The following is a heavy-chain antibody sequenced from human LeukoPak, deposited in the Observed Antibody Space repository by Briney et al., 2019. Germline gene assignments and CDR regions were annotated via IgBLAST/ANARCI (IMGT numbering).Heavy chain of an antibody. Sequence: PSETLSLTCTVSGDSISSGDYYWSWILQHAGKGLEWIGRISSSGSTNYYPSLKRRVTISVDTSKNQFSLELSSVTAADTAVYFCARGPYSYDSSGAFDIWGQGTMVTVSS. CDR3: ARGPYSYDSSGAFDI. V-gene: IGHV4-61*02. CDR2: ISSSGST. D-gene: IGHD3-22*01. CDR1: GDSISSGDYY. J-gene: IGHJ3*02.